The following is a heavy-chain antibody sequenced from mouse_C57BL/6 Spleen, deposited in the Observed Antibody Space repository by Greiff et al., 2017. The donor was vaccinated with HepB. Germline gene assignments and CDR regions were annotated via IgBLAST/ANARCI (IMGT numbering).Heavy chain of an antibody. Sequence: VQLQQSGPELVKPGASVKTSCKASGYSFTGYYMNWVKQSPEKSLEWIGEINPSTGGTTYNQKFKAKATLTVDKSSSTAYMQLKSLTSEDSAVYYCASGLDYAMDYWGQGTSVTVSS. V-gene: IGHV1-42*01. CDR3: ASGLDYAMDY. CDR2: INPSTGGT. CDR1: GYSFTGYY. J-gene: IGHJ4*01.